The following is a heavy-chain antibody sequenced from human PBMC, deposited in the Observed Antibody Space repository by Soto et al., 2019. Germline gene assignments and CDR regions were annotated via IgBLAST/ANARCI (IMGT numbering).Heavy chain of an antibody. CDR2: IYYNGST. CDR1: GLTISSASYY. CDR3: ARYRISGSWSKFDY. D-gene: IGHD6-13*01. V-gene: IGHV4-31*03. J-gene: IGHJ4*02. Sequence: SETLSLTCTVSGLTISSASYYWSWIRQHPGKGLEWVGNIYYNGSTYYSPSLKSRVTLWVDTSKNQFSLRLASVTAADTAVYYCARYRISGSWSKFDYWGQGTMVTVSS.